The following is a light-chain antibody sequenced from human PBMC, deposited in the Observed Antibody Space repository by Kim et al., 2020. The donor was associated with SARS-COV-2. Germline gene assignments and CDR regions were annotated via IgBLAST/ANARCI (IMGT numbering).Light chain of an antibody. CDR3: SSYAGSNVL. Sequence: PGHSVTISCTGSSSDVGDYDYVSWYQHHSGKAPKLLIYEFNKRPSGVPDRFSGSKSGNTASLTVSGLQAEDEADYYCSSYAGSNVLFGGGTQLTVL. CDR1: SSDVGDYDY. J-gene: IGLJ2*01. V-gene: IGLV2-8*01. CDR2: EFN.